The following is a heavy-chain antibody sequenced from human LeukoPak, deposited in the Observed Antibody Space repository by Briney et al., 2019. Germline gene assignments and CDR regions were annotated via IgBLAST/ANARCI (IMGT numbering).Heavy chain of an antibody. V-gene: IGHV3-23*01. D-gene: IGHD6-13*01. Sequence: PGGSLRLSCTPSGFIFSTYAMDWVRQAPGKGLEWVSSISASGATIYYTDSVKGRFTISRDNSKNTLYLQMTSLRAEDTAVYYCGKILRTAAPATGYWGQGALVTVSS. CDR2: ISASGATI. CDR1: GFIFSTYA. CDR3: GKILRTAAPATGY. J-gene: IGHJ4*02.